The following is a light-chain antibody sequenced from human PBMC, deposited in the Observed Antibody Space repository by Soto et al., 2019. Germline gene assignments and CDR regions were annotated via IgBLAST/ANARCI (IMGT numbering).Light chain of an antibody. Sequence: EIVMTQSPANLSVSPGERATLSCRASQSVSSNLAWYQQKPGQGPRLLIYGASTRATSIPARFSGSGSGTEFPLTINSLQSEDFAVYSCQQYNKWRPYTFGQGTKLEIK. CDR3: QQYNKWRPYT. V-gene: IGKV3-15*01. CDR2: GAS. CDR1: QSVSSN. J-gene: IGKJ2*01.